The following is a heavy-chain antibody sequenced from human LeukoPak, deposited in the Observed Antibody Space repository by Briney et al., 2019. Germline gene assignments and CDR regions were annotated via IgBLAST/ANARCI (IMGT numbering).Heavy chain of an antibody. Sequence: ASETLPLTCTVSGDSIRSPYWNWIRQPPGKGLEWISYIHYSGSSSYNPSLKSRVTMSIDTSKNQVSLKLNSVTAADTAVYYCAGNLGSSSDYWGQGTLVIVSS. V-gene: IGHV4-59*11. CDR1: GDSIRSPY. D-gene: IGHD6-19*01. CDR3: AGNLGSSSDY. J-gene: IGHJ4*02. CDR2: IHYSGSS.